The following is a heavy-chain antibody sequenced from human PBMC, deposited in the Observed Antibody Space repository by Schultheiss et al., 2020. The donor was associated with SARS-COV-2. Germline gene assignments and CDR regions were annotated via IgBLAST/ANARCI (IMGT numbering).Heavy chain of an antibody. CDR3: ARGGGSSWSGYNWFDP. CDR2: TYYRSKWYN. V-gene: IGHV6-1*01. CDR1: GDSVSSNSAA. Sequence: SQTLSLTCAISGDSVSSNSAAWNWIRQSPSRGLEWLGRTYYRSKWYNDYAVSVKSRITINPDTSKNQFSLQLNSVTPKNTAVYYCARGGGSSWSGYNWFDPCGQGALVTVSS. D-gene: IGHD6-13*01. J-gene: IGHJ5*02.